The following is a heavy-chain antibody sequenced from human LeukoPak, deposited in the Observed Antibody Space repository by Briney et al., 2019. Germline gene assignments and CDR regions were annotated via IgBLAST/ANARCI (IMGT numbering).Heavy chain of an antibody. Sequence: PGGSLRLSCAASGFTFSTYAMHWVRQAPGKGLEWVAVISFDGTNEYYADSVEGRFTISKDNSRNTVYLQMNSLRPEDTAVYYCARRGCGGSWLYYFDYWGQGTLVTVSS. V-gene: IGHV3-30-3*01. CDR3: ARRGCGGSWLYYFDY. D-gene: IGHD2-15*01. J-gene: IGHJ4*02. CDR2: ISFDGTNE. CDR1: GFTFSTYA.